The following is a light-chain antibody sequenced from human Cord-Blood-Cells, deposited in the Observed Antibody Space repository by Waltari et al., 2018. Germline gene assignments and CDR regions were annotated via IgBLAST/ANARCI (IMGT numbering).Light chain of an antibody. CDR1: SLRSYY. Sequence: SSELTQDPAVSVALGQTVGITCQGDSLRSYYASWYQQKPGQAPVLVIYGKNNRPSGIPDRFSGSSSGNTASLTITGAQAEDEADYYCNSRDSSGNHLEFGGGTKLTVL. CDR2: GKN. CDR3: NSRDSSGNHLE. J-gene: IGLJ2*01. V-gene: IGLV3-19*01.